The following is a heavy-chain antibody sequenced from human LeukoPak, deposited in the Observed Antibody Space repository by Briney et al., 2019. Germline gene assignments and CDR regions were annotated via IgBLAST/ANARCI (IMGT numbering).Heavy chain of an antibody. CDR1: GGSISSYY. V-gene: IGHV4-59*01. CDR3: AREAPGSGSYYLDY. D-gene: IGHD3-10*01. J-gene: IGHJ4*02. Sequence: SETLSLTCTVSGGSISSYYWSWIRQPPGKGLEWIGYIYYSGSTNYNPSLKSRVTISVDTSKNQFSLKLSPVTAADTAVYYCAREAPGSGSYYLDYWGQGTLVTVSS. CDR2: IYYSGST.